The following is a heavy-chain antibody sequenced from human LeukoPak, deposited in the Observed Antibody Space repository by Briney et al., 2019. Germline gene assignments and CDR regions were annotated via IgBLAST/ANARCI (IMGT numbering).Heavy chain of an antibody. CDR2: IYSGSST. J-gene: IGHJ4*02. D-gene: IGHD4-17*01. Sequence: GGSLRLSCAASGFTVSSNYMSWVRQAPGKGLEWVSVIYSGSSTYYADSVKGSFTISRDNSKNTLYLQINSLRAEDTAVYYCARDDPYGDHLFDYWGQGTLVTVSS. CDR3: ARDDPYGDHLFDY. CDR1: GFTVSSNY. V-gene: IGHV3-66*01.